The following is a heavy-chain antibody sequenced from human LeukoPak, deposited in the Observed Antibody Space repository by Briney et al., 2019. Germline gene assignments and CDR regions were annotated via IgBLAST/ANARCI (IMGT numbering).Heavy chain of an antibody. CDR3: VTGHYDSRMYFDL. J-gene: IGHJ2*01. CDR2: SNSDGSST. D-gene: IGHD3-16*01. CDR1: GFSFSSYW. Sequence: GGSLRLSCTASGFSFSSYWMHWVRQAPGKGLVWVSRSNSDGSSTTYADSVKGRFTISRDNAKNTLYLQMNTLGTEDTAVYYCVTGHYDSRMYFDLWGRGTLVTVSS. V-gene: IGHV3-74*01.